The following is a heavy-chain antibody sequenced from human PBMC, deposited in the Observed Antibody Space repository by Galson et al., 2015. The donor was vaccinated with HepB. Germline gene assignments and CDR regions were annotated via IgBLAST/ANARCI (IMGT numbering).Heavy chain of an antibody. CDR3: ARGGTGTTDPQSDYYYYYGMDV. CDR2: TYYRSKWYN. D-gene: IGHD1-1*01. J-gene: IGHJ6*02. CDR1: GDSVSSNSAA. Sequence: CAISGDSVSSNSAAWNWIRQSPSRGLEWLGRTYYRSKWYNDYAVSVKSRITINPDTSKNQFSLQLNSVTPEDTAVYYCARGGTGTTDPQSDYYYYYGMDVWGQGTTVTVSS. V-gene: IGHV6-1*01.